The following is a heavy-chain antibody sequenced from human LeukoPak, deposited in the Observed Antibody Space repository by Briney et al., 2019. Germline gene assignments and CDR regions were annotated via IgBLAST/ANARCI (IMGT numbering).Heavy chain of an antibody. CDR1: GFTFDVYD. V-gene: IGHV3-20*01. CDR3: ARDRSGPFDY. Sequence: GGSLRLSCAASGFTFDVYDMSWVRHAPGKGLVWVSGINRNRGSTGYADSVKGRFTISRDNAKNSLYLQVNSLRAEDTALYDCARDRSGPFDYWGQGTLVTVSS. CDR2: INRNRGST. J-gene: IGHJ4*02.